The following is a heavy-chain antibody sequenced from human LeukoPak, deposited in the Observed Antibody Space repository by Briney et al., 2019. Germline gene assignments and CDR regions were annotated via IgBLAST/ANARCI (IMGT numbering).Heavy chain of an antibody. Sequence: GRSLRLSCAASGFTFSSYGMHWVRQAPGKGLEWVAVISYDGSNKDYADSVKGRLTISRDNSENTLYLQMNSLRVEDTAVYYCAQSPFYYDSYFDYWGQGTLVTVSS. CDR3: AQSPFYYDSYFDY. V-gene: IGHV3-30*18. CDR1: GFTFSSYG. CDR2: ISYDGSNK. D-gene: IGHD3-22*01. J-gene: IGHJ4*02.